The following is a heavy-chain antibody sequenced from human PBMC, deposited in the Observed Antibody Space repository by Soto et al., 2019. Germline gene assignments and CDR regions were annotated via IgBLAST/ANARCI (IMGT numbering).Heavy chain of an antibody. V-gene: IGHV4-34*01. J-gene: IGHJ4*02. D-gene: IGHD4-17*01. CDR2: INHSGST. CDR1: GGSFSGYY. Sequence: SETLSLTCAVYGGSFSGYYWSWIRQPPGKGLEWIGEINHSGSTNYNPSLKSRVTISVDTSKNKCSLKLSSVTAADTAVYYCARVGYGDLYDWGQGTLVTVSS. CDR3: ARVGYGDLYD.